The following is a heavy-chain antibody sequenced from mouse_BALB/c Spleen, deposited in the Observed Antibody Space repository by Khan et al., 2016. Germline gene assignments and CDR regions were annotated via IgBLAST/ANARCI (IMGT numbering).Heavy chain of an antibody. V-gene: IGHV3-1*02. D-gene: IGHD3-1*01. Sequence: EVQLQESGPDLVKPSQSLSLTCTVTGYSITSHYSWHWIRHFPGNKLEWMGYIHYSGSANYNPSLKSRISINRDTSKNQFFLHLNSVTTEDTATYYCARSPSGYWYYFDYWGQGTTLTVSS. CDR3: ARSPSGYWYYFDY. CDR2: IHYSGSA. J-gene: IGHJ2*01. CDR1: GYSITSHYS.